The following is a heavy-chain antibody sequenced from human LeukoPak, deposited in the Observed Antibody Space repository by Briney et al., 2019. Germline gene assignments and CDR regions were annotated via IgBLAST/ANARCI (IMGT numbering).Heavy chain of an antibody. V-gene: IGHV3-48*02. CDR3: ASVGRAGSHDQYLQH. J-gene: IGHJ1*01. D-gene: IGHD2-15*01. CDR1: GFTFSSYS. CDR2: FSSDKSVI. Sequence: GGSLRLSCAASGFTFSSYSMNWVRQAPGKGLEWLSYFSSDKSVIHYADSVKGRFTISRDNARNSLFLQMNSLTDEDTAVYYCASVGRAGSHDQYLQHWGQGTLVTVSS.